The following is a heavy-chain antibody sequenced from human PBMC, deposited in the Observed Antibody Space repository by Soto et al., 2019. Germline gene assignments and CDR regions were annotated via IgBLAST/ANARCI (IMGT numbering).Heavy chain of an antibody. J-gene: IGHJ5*02. CDR1: GFTFSSYG. CDR3: AKDHDFPTRWLRFSSWFDP. D-gene: IGHD5-12*01. CDR2: ISYDGSNK. Sequence: QVQLVESGGGVVQPGRSLRLSCAASGFTFSSYGMHWVRQAPGKGLEWVAVISYDGSNKYYADSVKGRFTISRDNSKNTLYLQMNSLSAEDTAVYYCAKDHDFPTRWLRFSSWFDPWGQGTLVTVSS. V-gene: IGHV3-30*18.